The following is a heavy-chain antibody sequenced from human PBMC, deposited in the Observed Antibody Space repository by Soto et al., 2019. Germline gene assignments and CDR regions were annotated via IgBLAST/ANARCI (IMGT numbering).Heavy chain of an antibody. CDR3: ARGGDYRFDY. CDR1: GGSISSSTW. J-gene: IGHJ4*02. D-gene: IGHD4-4*01. V-gene: IGHV4-4*02. CDR2: IYHTGST. Sequence: QVQLQESGPGLVQPSGTLSLTCAVSGGSISSSTWWTWVRQPPTKGLEWIGQIYHTGSTNYNPSLKGRVTMSIDKSKNQFSLRLSSATAADTAVYYCARGGDYRFDYWGQGTLVTVSS.